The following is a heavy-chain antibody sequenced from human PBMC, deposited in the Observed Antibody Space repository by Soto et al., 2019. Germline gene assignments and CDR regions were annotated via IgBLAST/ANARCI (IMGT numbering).Heavy chain of an antibody. Sequence: ASVKVSCKASGYTFANYYIHWVRQAPGQGLEWVGLINPSGDGTRYARRFQGRVTMTRYTSTSTVYMELRSLTSEDTAVYYCATEHESYTGTAKAYGIWGQGTVVTVAS. J-gene: IGHJ4*03. CDR1: GYTFANYY. CDR3: ATEHESYTGTAKAYGI. CDR2: INPSGDGT. D-gene: IGHD3-10*01. V-gene: IGHV1-46*01.